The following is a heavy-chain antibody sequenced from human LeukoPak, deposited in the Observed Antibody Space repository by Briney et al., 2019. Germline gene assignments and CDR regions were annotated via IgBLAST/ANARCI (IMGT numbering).Heavy chain of an antibody. CDR3: ARATIRNWFDP. CDR1: GYSISSDNY. J-gene: IGHJ5*02. CDR2: IYHSGST. Sequence: SETLSLTSGVSGYSISSDNYWGWIRQPPGKGLEWIGTIYHSGSTYYNSSLKSRATMSVDTSMNRFSLNLNSVTAADTAVYYCARATIRNWFDPWGQGTLVTVSS. D-gene: IGHD3-3*02. V-gene: IGHV4-38-2*01.